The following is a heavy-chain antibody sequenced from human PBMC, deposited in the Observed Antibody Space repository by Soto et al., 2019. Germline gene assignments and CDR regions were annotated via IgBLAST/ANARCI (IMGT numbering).Heavy chain of an antibody. CDR1: GFTFSTAW. CDR3: TTDSYFTSKLVRFDY. CDR2: IKSQVNGGTP. J-gene: IGHJ4*01. Sequence: GGSLRLSCAASGFTFSTAWRNWVLQAPGKGLEWVGRIKSQVNGGTPDFAAPVRGRFAISRDDSRSMVYLQMNRLKTEDTAVYYCTTDSYFTSKLVRFDYWGLGTLVTVSS. V-gene: IGHV3-15*07. D-gene: IGHD2-21*01.